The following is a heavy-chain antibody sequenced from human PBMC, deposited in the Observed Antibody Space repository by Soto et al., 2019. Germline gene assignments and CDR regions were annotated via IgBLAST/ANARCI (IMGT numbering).Heavy chain of an antibody. CDR3: ARAPYYDFWSGYWAFDY. J-gene: IGHJ4*02. Sequence: QVQLQQSGPGLVKPSQTLSLTCAISGDSVSSNSAAWNWIRQSPSRGLEWLGRTYYRSKWYNDYAVSVKSRITINPDTSKNQFSLQLNSVTPEDTAVYYCARAPYYDFWSGYWAFDYWGQGTLVTVSS. CDR1: GDSVSSNSAA. CDR2: TYYRSKWYN. D-gene: IGHD3-3*01. V-gene: IGHV6-1*01.